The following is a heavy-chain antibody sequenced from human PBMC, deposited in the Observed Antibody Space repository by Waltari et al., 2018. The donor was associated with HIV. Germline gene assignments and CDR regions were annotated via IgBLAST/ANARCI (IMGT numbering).Heavy chain of an antibody. V-gene: IGHV3-33*01. CDR3: ARGYSSSRWIPLYH. Sequence: QVQLVESGGGVVQPGTSLILSCAVSGFTFSNFSIHWVRQSPGKRLEWLAVFWSDGAEISYADSVKGRFTISKDSSQKTLYLHLTSRRAEDTALYYCARGYSSSRWIPLYHWGRGTLVTVSS. CDR2: FWSDGAEI. J-gene: IGHJ4*02. D-gene: IGHD6-6*01. CDR1: GFTFSNFS.